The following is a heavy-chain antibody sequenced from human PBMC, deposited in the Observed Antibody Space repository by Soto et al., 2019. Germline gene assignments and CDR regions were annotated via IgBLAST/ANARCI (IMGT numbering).Heavy chain of an antibody. V-gene: IGHV3-11*01. CDR1: GFTFSDYY. J-gene: IGHJ3*02. Sequence: GSLRLSCAASGFTFSDYYMTWIRQAPGKGLEWVSYISSSGTGIYYADSMKGRFTISRDNAKKSLYLQMSSLRAGDTAVYYCARAYSDAFDIWGQGTMVTVSS. CDR3: ARAYSDAFDI. D-gene: IGHD2-15*01. CDR2: ISSSGTGI.